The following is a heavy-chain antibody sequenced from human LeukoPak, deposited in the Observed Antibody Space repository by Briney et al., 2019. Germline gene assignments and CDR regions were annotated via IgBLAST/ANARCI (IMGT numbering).Heavy chain of an antibody. CDR2: VSYDGIDK. CDR1: GFTFSNNG. J-gene: IGHJ4*02. D-gene: IGHD3-10*01. CDR3: ARGPYYGSGTLDY. V-gene: IGHV3-30*03. Sequence: GNSLRLSCAASGFTFSNNGMHWVRQSPGKGLEWVGVVSYDGIDKYYADSVEGRFTISRDNSENTLYLEMNSLRAEDTAVYYCARGPYYGSGTLDYWGQGTLVTVSS.